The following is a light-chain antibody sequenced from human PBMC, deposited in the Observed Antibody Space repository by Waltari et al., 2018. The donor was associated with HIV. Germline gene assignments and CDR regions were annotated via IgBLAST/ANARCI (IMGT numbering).Light chain of an antibody. CDR1: SSNIGSNY. J-gene: IGLJ3*02. Sequence: QSVLTQPPSASGTPGQRVTISCSGSSSNIGSNYVFWYQQLPGTAPKLVIYRNNQRPSGVPDRFSGSESGTSASLAISGRRSEDEADYYCAAWDDSLRGLVFGGGTKLTVL. CDR2: RNN. V-gene: IGLV1-47*01. CDR3: AAWDDSLRGLV.